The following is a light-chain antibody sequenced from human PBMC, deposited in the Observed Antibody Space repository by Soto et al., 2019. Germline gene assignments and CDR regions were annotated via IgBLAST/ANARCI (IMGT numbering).Light chain of an antibody. CDR2: GAS. J-gene: IGKJ2*01. CDR3: HHYGGSQYT. V-gene: IGKV3-20*01. CDR1: QTVGRSF. Sequence: EIVLTQSPGTLSMSPGDGATLSCRASQTVGRSFLGWYQQKPDQSPRLIIYGASYRPTGIPDRFSGRGSGTDFTLTISRLDPEDFAVYYCHHYGGSQYTFGQGTKLEMK.